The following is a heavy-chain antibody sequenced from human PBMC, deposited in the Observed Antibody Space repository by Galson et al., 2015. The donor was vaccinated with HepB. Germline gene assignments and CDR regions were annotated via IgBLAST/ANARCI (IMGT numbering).Heavy chain of an antibody. CDR2: IKPDGSEQ. V-gene: IGHV3-7*03. CDR3: AKARSSMAAREDFDY. Sequence: SLRLSCAASGFTFTTYWMTWVRQAPGKGLEWVASIKPDGSEQRYVDSVKGRFSISRDNAHNSVYLQMNSLRAEDAAVYYCAKARSSMAAREDFDYWGQGTLVTVSS. CDR1: GFTFTTYW. D-gene: IGHD6-6*01. J-gene: IGHJ4*02.